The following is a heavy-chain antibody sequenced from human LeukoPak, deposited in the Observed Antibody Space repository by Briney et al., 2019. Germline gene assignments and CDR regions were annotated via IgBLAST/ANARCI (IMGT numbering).Heavy chain of an antibody. V-gene: IGHV4-61*05. CDR2: IYYSGST. CDR1: GGSISSSSYY. J-gene: IGHJ3*02. D-gene: IGHD3-16*01. CDR3: ARSSFGVWGSYPFGPTSPGAFDI. Sequence: PSETLSLTCTVSGGSISSSSYYWGWIRQPPGKGLEWIRYIYYSGSTNYNPSLKSRVTISVDTSKNQFSLKLSSVTAADTAVYYCARSSFGVWGSYPFGPTSPGAFDIWGQGTMVTVSS.